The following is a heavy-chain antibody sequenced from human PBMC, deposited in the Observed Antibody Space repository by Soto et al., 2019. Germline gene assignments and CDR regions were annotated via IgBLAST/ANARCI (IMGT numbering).Heavy chain of an antibody. J-gene: IGHJ6*02. Sequence: SLRLPCAASGFTFDDYAMYWGRQTPGKALEWVSGSSWNSSSIGYAESVKGRFTISIDNAENSLYLQMNSLRAEDTALYYCARVLPYYYYSMDVCGQGTTVTLS. CDR1: GFTFDDYA. D-gene: IGHD3-10*01. CDR3: ARVLPYYYYSMDV. V-gene: IGHV3-9*01. CDR2: SSWNSSSI.